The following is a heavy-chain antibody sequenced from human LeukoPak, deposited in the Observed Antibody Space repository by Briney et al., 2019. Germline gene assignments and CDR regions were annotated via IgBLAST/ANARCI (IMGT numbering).Heavy chain of an antibody. D-gene: IGHD3-22*01. J-gene: IGHJ4*02. CDR1: GFTFSSYS. CDR2: ISSSSTTI. Sequence: GGSLRLSCAASGFTFSSYSMNWVRQAPGKGLEWVSYISSSSTTIYYADSVKGRFTISRDNAKNSLYLQMNSLRAEDTAFYYCARVLHKNNYDSSTYYVYWGQGTLVTVSS. V-gene: IGHV3-48*01. CDR3: ARVLHKNNYDSSTYYVY.